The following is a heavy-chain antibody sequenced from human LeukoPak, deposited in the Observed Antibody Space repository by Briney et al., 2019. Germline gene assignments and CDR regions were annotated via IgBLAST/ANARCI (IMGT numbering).Heavy chain of an antibody. CDR1: GYTFTGYY. CDR2: INPNSGGK. V-gene: IGHV1-2*02. Sequence: ASVKVSCKASGYTFTGYYMHWVRQAPGQGLGWMGWINPNSGGKNYAQKFQGRVTMTRDTSISTAYMELSRLRSDDTAVYYCARLDTAMVQNDYWGQGTLVTVSS. D-gene: IGHD5-18*01. J-gene: IGHJ4*02. CDR3: ARLDTAMVQNDY.